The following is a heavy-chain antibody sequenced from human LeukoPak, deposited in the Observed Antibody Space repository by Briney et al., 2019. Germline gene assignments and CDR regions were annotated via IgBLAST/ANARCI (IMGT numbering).Heavy chain of an antibody. J-gene: IGHJ4*02. D-gene: IGHD3-10*01. Sequence: ASVKVSCKASGYTFTGYYMHWVRQAPGQGLEWMGWINPNSGGTNYAQKFQGRVTMTRNTSISTAYMELSSLRSEDTAVYYCVRFRAYYYGSGSFDYWGQGTLVTVSS. CDR2: INPNSGGT. CDR3: VRFRAYYYGSGSFDY. V-gene: IGHV1-2*02. CDR1: GYTFTGYY.